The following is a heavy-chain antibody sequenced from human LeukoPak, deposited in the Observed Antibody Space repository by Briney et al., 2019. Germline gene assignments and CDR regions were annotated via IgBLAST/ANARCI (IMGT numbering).Heavy chain of an antibody. Sequence: GGSLRLSCAASGFTFSSYAMNWVRQAPGKRLEWVASIRGTGVNTYYADSVKGRFTISRDNSKNTLYLQMDSLRAEDTAVYYCAKWPVSSSPSSYYMDVWGKGTTVTVSS. V-gene: IGHV3-23*01. CDR3: AKWPVSSSPSSYYMDV. D-gene: IGHD6-6*01. CDR1: GFTFSSYA. J-gene: IGHJ6*03. CDR2: IRGTGVNT.